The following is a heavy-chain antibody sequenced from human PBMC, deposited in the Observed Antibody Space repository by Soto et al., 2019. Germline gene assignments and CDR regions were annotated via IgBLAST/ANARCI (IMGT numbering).Heavy chain of an antibody. V-gene: IGHV1-46*03. J-gene: IGHJ3*02. CDR2: INPSGGYT. Sequence: GASVKVSCKASGYTFTSYYMHWVRQALGQGLEWMGIINPSGGYTNYAQKFQGRVTMTRDTSTSTVYMELSSLSSEDTAFYYCARERGNDAFDIWGQGTMVTVSS. CDR1: GYTFTSYY. D-gene: IGHD6-13*01. CDR3: ARERGNDAFDI.